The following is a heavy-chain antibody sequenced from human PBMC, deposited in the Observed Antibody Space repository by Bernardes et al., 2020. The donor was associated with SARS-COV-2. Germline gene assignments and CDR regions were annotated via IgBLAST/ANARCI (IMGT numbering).Heavy chain of an antibody. V-gene: IGHV4-4*07. CDR2: IYPSGST. J-gene: IGHJ6*02. Sequence: SETLSLTSTVSGLSLSSYYWTCVLQPAGDGLDLIVRIYPSGSTNYNPSLKSRVTMSVDTSKNQFSLKLSSVTAADTAVYYCAGRSYYGMDVWGQGTTVTVSS. CDR3: AGRSYYGMDV. CDR1: GLSLSSYY.